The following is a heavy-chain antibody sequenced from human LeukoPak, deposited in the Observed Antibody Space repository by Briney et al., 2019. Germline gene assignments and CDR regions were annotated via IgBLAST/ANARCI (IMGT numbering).Heavy chain of an antibody. CDR3: AKESCSSTSCYIFDY. CDR1: GFTFSSYA. J-gene: IGHJ4*02. Sequence: GALPLSCAASGFTFSSYAMSWVRQAPGKGLERVSAISGSGGSTYYAASVKGRFTISRDNSKNTLYLQMNSLRAEDTAVYYCAKESCSSTSCYIFDYWGQGTLVTVSS. D-gene: IGHD2-2*02. V-gene: IGHV3-23*01. CDR2: ISGSGGST.